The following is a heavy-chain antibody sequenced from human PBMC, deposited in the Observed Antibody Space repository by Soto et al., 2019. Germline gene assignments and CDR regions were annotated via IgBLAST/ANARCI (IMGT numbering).Heavy chain of an antibody. CDR3: AKEPVDRAMVWNFDY. CDR2: ISVSGGST. CDR1: GFTFSSYA. V-gene: IGHV3-23*01. Sequence: GGSLRLSCAASGFTFSSYAMSWVRQAPGQGLEWVSAISVSGGSTYYADSGKGRFTISRDNSKNKLYLQMNSLRAEDTAVYYWAKEPVDRAMVWNFDYWGQGTLVTVST. J-gene: IGHJ4*02. D-gene: IGHD5-18*01.